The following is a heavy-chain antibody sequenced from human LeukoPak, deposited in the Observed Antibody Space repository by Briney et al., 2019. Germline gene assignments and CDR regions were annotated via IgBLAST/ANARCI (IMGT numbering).Heavy chain of an antibody. Sequence: KTSETLSLTRAVYGGSFSGYYWSWLRQPPGKGLEWIGEINHSGSTNYNPSLKSRVTISVDTSKNQFSLKLSSVTAADTAVYYCASLIYYDSSGYQDYWGQGTLVTVSS. CDR3: ASLIYYDSSGYQDY. V-gene: IGHV4-34*01. CDR1: GGSFSGYY. J-gene: IGHJ4*02. D-gene: IGHD3-22*01. CDR2: INHSGST.